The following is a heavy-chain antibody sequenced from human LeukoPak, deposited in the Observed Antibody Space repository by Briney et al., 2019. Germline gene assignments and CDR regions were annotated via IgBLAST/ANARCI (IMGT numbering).Heavy chain of an antibody. CDR1: GGSISSGGYS. J-gene: IGHJ4*02. V-gene: IGHV4-30-2*01. CDR2: IYHSGST. Sequence: SQTLSLTCAVSGGSISSGGYSWSWIRQPPGKGLGWIGYIYHSGSTYYNPSLKSRVTISVDRSKNQFSLKLSSVTAADTAVYYCARAEYDSSGYYFDYWGQGTLVTVSS. CDR3: ARAEYDSSGYYFDY. D-gene: IGHD3-22*01.